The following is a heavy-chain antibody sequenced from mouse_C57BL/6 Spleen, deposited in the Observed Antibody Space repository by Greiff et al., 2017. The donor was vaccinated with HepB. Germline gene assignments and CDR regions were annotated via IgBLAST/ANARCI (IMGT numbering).Heavy chain of an antibody. CDR2: ISNLAYSI. J-gene: IGHJ2*01. CDR3: ARRGYRGGFDY. CDR1: GFTFSDYG. Sequence: EVKLMESGGGLVQPGGSLKLSCAASGFTFSDYGMAWVRQAPRKGPEWVAFISNLAYSIYYADTVTGRFTISRENAKNTLYLEMSSLRSEDTAMYYCARRGYRGGFDYWGQGTTLTVSS. V-gene: IGHV5-15*01. D-gene: IGHD3-1*01.